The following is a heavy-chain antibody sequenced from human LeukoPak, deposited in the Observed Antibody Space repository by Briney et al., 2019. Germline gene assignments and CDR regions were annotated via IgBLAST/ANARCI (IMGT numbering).Heavy chain of an antibody. Sequence: PSETLSLTCAVYGGSFSGYFWSWIRQPPGKGLDWMGEINHSGNTNYNPSLKSRVTISVDTSKSQFSPKLNSVTAADTAVYYCARRYDDLGSPLNDWGRGTLVTVPS. CDR2: INHSGNT. CDR1: GGSFSGYF. CDR3: ARRYDDLGSPLND. D-gene: IGHD3-10*01. J-gene: IGHJ4*02. V-gene: IGHV4-34*01.